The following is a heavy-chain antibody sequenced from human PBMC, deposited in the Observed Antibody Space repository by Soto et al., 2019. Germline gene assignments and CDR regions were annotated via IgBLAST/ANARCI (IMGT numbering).Heavy chain of an antibody. V-gene: IGHV4-4*02. CDR1: GNSISTTNW. CDR3: ARDVGYHYDGSPSGQFDF. CDR2: IYHSGST. Sequence: PSEPLSLTCVVSGNSISTTNWWSWVRQSPGKGLEWIGEIYHSGSTNYNPSLKSRVTISVDKSKNQFSLKLSSVTAADTAVYYCARDVGYHYDGSPSGQFDFWGQGTLVTVSS. D-gene: IGHD3-22*01. J-gene: IGHJ4*02.